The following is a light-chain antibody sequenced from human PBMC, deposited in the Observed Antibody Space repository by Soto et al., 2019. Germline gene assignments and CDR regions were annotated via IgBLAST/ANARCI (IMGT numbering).Light chain of an antibody. Sequence: DIVLTQSPGTLSLSPGERATLSCRASQSVSSSYLAWYQQKPGQAPRLLIYGASNRATGIPDRFIGGGTATDFTLTISRLEPEDFAVYYCQQYDDSPLTFGGGTKVEIK. CDR3: QQYDDSPLT. CDR1: QSVSSSY. V-gene: IGKV3-20*01. CDR2: GAS. J-gene: IGKJ4*01.